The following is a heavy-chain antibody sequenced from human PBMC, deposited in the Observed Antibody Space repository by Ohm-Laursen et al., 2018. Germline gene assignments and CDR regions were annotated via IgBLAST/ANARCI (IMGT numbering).Heavy chain of an antibody. CDR2: INWNSGDI. V-gene: IGHV3-9*01. CDR3: AKDLLAAPDYYGMDV. CDR1: GFTFGNYA. D-gene: IGHD6-13*01. J-gene: IGHJ6*02. Sequence: SLRLSCSASGFTFGNYAMHWVRQAPGKGLEWVATINWNSGDIGYGDSVKGRFTISRDNARSSLDLQMNSLRVEDTALYYCAKDLLAAPDYYGMDVWGQGTTVTVSS.